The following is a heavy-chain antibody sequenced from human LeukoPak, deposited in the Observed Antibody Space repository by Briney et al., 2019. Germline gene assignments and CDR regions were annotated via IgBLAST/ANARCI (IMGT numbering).Heavy chain of an antibody. CDR1: GFTFSSYS. Sequence: GGSLRLSCAASGFTFSSYSMNWVRQAPGRGLEWVSYISSGSRTIYYADSVQGRFTVSRDNVKNLLFLQINSLRVGDTAVYYCVRESITGHRDFDYWGQGILVTVSS. CDR2: ISSGSRTI. CDR3: VRESITGHRDFDY. J-gene: IGHJ4*02. V-gene: IGHV3-48*01. D-gene: IGHD1-14*01.